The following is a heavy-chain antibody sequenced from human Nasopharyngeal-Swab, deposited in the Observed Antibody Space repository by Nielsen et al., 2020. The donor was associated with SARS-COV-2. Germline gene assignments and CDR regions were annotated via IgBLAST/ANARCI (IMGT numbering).Heavy chain of an antibody. D-gene: IGHD2-2*01. CDR2: INHRGST. V-gene: IGHV4-34*01. CDR1: GGSFSGYY. Sequence: SETLSLTCAVYGGSFSGYYWSWIRQPPGKGLEWIGEINHRGSTNYNPSLKSRVTISVDTSKNQFSLKLSSVTAADTAVYYCAGVLCSSTSCYGVGNYYYGMDVWGQGTTVTVSS. CDR3: AGVLCSSTSCYGVGNYYYGMDV. J-gene: IGHJ6*02.